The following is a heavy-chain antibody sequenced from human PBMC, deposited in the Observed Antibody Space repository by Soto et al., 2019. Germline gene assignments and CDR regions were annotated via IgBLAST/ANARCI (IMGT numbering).Heavy chain of an antibody. CDR2: ISNTGVTT. J-gene: IGHJ6*04. V-gene: IGHV3-23*01. D-gene: IGHD1-1*01. CDR3: AKDKTGVRGGYYYYGVDV. Sequence: GVSLRLSCAASGFPFNSYTMNWVRQAPGKGLEWVSAISNTGVTTFYADSVRGRFTISRDNSKNTLYLQMNSLRAEDTAVYFCAKDKTGVRGGYYYYGVDVWGKGTTVTVSS. CDR1: GFPFNSYT.